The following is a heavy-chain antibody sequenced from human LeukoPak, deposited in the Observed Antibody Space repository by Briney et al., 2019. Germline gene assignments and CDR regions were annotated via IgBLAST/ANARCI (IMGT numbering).Heavy chain of an antibody. D-gene: IGHD3-10*01. CDR3: ARDRVYGSGSPDY. V-gene: IGHV3-21*01. CDR1: GFTFSSYN. CDR2: VSSGSSYI. Sequence: GSLRLSCAASGFTFSSYNMNWVRQAPGKGLEWVSSVSSGSSYIYYADSVKGRFTISRDNAKNSLYLQMNSLRAEDTAVYYCARDRVYGSGSPDYWGQGTLVTVSS. J-gene: IGHJ4*02.